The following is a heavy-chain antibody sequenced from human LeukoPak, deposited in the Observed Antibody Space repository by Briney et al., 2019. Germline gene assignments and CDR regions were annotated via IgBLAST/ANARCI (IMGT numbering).Heavy chain of an antibody. V-gene: IGHV4-30-4*01. D-gene: IGHD4/OR15-4a*01. CDR3: ARAAWRGTNSRDAFDI. J-gene: IGHJ3*02. Sequence: SETLSLTCTVSGGSISSGDYYWSWIRQPPGKGLEWIGYIYYSGSTYYNPSLKSRITISLDTSKNQFSLELSSVTAADTAVYYCARAAWRGTNSRDAFDIWGLGTVVTVSS. CDR1: GGSISSGDYY. CDR2: IYYSGST.